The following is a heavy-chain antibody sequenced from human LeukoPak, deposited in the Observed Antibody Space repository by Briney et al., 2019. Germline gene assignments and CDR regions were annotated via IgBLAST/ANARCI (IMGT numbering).Heavy chain of an antibody. J-gene: IGHJ4*02. CDR3: VRDFDWGPDY. CDR1: GYTFTGHY. CDR2: IYGHDGGT. V-gene: IGHV1-2*02. Sequence: ASVKVSCKASGYTFTGHYLHWVRQAPGQGLEWMGWIYGHDGGTNFAQKFQDRVTMTRDTSITTAYMELTSLTSDDTAVYYCVRDFDWGPDYWGQGTLVTVSS. D-gene: IGHD3-9*01.